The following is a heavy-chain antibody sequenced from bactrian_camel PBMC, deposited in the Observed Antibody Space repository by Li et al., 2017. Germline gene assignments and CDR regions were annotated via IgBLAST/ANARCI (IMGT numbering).Heavy chain of an antibody. CDR1: GYTYNRNC. CDR3: AARCPYCYTKLSVRDFTY. CDR2: IATGSGNT. J-gene: IGHJ6*01. V-gene: IGHV3S1*01. Sequence: HVQLVESGGGSVQAGGSLRLSCAASGYTYNRNCMAWFRQAPGKEREGVARIATGSGNTYYADSVKGRFTISQDNAENTVYLQMNSLKPEDTAMYYCAARCPYCYTKLSVRDFTYWGQGTQVTVS. D-gene: IGHD2*01.